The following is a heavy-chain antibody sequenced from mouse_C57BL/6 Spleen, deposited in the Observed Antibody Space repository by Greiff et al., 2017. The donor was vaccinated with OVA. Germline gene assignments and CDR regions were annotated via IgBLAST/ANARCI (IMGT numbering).Heavy chain of an antibody. J-gene: IGHJ4*01. Sequence: EVQVVESGGGLVKPGGSLKLSCAASGFTFSDYGMYWVRQAPEKGLEWVAYISSGSSSTYYADTVKDRFTMTMDNAKNTLFLQMTSLRSEDTAMYYCARTLQRRYYAIDYWGQGTSVTVSS. D-gene: IGHD6-1*01. V-gene: IGHV5-17*01. CDR3: ARTLQRRYYAIDY. CDR1: GFTFSDYG. CDR2: ISSGSSST.